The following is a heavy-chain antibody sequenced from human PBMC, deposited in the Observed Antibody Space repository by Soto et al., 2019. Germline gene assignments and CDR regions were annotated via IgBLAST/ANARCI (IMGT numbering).Heavy chain of an antibody. V-gene: IGHV3-11*01. Sequence: PGGSLRLSCGASGFTFSDYYMSWIRQTPGKGLEWVSYMSSSGSSIYYADSVKGRFTISRDNAKNSLYLQMNSLRAEDTAVYYCARIDDSSGSAYFDYWGQGTLVTVS. CDR3: ARIDDSSGSAYFDY. J-gene: IGHJ4*02. CDR2: MSSSGSSI. CDR1: GFTFSDYY. D-gene: IGHD3-22*01.